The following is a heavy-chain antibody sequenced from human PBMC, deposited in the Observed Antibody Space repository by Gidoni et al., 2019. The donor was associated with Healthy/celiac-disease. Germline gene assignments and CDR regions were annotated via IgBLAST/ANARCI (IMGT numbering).Heavy chain of an antibody. CDR2: ISGSGGST. Sequence: EVQLLESGGGLVQPGGSLRLSCAASGFTFSSYAMSWVRQAPGKGLEWVSAISGSGGSTYYADSVKGRFTISRDNSKNTLYLQMNSLRAEDTAVYYCAKDGGSITYYDFWSGYIWGYYFDYWGQGTLVTVSS. J-gene: IGHJ4*02. CDR3: AKDGGSITYYDFWSGYIWGYYFDY. CDR1: GFTFSSYA. D-gene: IGHD3-3*01. V-gene: IGHV3-23*01.